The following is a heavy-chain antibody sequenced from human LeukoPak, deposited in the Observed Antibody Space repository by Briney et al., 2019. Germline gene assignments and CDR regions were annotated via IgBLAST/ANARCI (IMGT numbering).Heavy chain of an antibody. D-gene: IGHD6-13*01. J-gene: IGHJ6*03. CDR3: ASYHHYSYSSSWFEKLYYYYYMDV. CDR2: IYYSGST. Sequence: SETLSLTCTVSGGSINSSSYYWGWIRQPPGKGLEWIGSIYYSGSTYYNPPLKSRVTISVDTSKNQFSLKLSSVTAADTAVYYCASYHHYSYSSSWFEKLYYYYYMDVWGKGTTVTISS. V-gene: IGHV4-39*01. CDR1: GGSINSSSYY.